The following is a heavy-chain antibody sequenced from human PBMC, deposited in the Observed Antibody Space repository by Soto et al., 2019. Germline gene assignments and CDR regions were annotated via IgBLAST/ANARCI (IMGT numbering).Heavy chain of an antibody. CDR3: ARGSYDFWSGYFH. V-gene: IGHV4-31*03. Sequence: SETLSLTCTVSGGSISSGGYYWSWIRQHPGKGLEWIGYIYYSGSTYYNPSLKSRVTISVDTSKNQFSLKLSSVTAADTAVYYCARGSYDFWSGYFHWGQGTLVTVSS. J-gene: IGHJ4*02. D-gene: IGHD3-3*01. CDR2: IYYSGST. CDR1: GGSISSGGYY.